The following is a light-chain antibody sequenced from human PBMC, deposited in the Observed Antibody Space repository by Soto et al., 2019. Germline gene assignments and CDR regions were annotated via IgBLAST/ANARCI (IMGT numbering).Light chain of an antibody. CDR3: SSYTSSSTQ. CDR1: SSDVGGYNY. CDR2: DVS. V-gene: IGLV2-14*01. Sequence: QSALTQPASVSRSPGQSITISCTGTSSDVGGYNYVSWYQQHPGKAPKLMIYDVSNRPSGVSNRFSGSKSGNTASLTISGLQAEDEADYYCSSYTSSSTQFGGGTKLTVL. J-gene: IGLJ3*02.